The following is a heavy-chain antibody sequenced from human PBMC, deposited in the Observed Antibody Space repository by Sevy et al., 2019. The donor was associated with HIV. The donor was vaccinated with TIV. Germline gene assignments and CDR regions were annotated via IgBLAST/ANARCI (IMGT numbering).Heavy chain of an antibody. Sequence: GGSLRLSCAASGFTFNSYWMSWVRQAPGKGLEWVANIKQDGSEKYYVDSVKGRFTISRDNSQNLRFLQMNTLRAEDTAVYYCAREGSPYDTYYYYYGMDVWGQGTTVTVSS. CDR3: AREGSPYDTYYYYYGMDV. D-gene: IGHD5-12*01. CDR1: GFTFNSYW. CDR2: IKQDGSEK. V-gene: IGHV3-7*01. J-gene: IGHJ6*02.